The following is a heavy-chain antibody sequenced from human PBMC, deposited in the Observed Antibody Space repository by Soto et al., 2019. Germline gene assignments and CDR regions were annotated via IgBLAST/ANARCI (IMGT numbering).Heavy chain of an antibody. CDR3: ARGPRGVTEPGGY. Sequence: QVQLVESGGGVVQPGRSLRLSCAASGFTFSSYAMHWVRQAPGKGLEWVAVISYDGSNKYYADSVKGRFTISRDNSKNTLYLQMNSLRAEDTAVYYCARGPRGVTEPGGYWGQVTLVTVSS. D-gene: IGHD5-18*01. V-gene: IGHV3-30-3*01. J-gene: IGHJ4*02. CDR1: GFTFSSYA. CDR2: ISYDGSNK.